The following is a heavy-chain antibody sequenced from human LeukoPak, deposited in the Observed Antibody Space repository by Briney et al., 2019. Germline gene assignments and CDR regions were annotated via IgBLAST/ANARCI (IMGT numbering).Heavy chain of an antibody. J-gene: IGHJ4*02. CDR1: GYTFTGYY. CDR2: INPNSGGT. D-gene: IGHD5-12*01. CDR3: ARDGVATGDY. Sequence: GASVKVSCKASGYTFTGYYMHWVRQAPGQGLEWMGWINPNSGGTNYAQKFQGRVTMTTDTSTSTAYMELRSLRSDDTAVYYCARDGVATGDYWGQGTLVTVSS. V-gene: IGHV1-2*02.